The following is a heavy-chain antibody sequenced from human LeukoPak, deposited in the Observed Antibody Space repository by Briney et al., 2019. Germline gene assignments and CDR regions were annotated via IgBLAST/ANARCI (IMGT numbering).Heavy chain of an antibody. CDR1: GFTFSSYG. J-gene: IGHJ4*02. V-gene: IGHV3-30*02. CDR2: IRYDGSNK. D-gene: IGHD3-3*01. Sequence: GGSLRLSCAASGFTFSSYGMHWVRQAPGKGLEWVAFIRYDGSNKYYADSVKGRFTISRDNSKNTLYLQMNSLRAEDTAVYYCAKDNERYYDFWSGYSADDYWGQGTWSPSPQ. CDR3: AKDNERYYDFWSGYSADDY.